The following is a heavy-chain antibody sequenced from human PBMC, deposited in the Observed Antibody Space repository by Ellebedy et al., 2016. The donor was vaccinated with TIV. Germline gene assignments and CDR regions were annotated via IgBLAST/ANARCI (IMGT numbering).Heavy chain of an antibody. D-gene: IGHD2-15*01. CDR2: ISSSGSFI. V-gene: IGHV3-21*04. CDR1: GFTFSTYS. Sequence: PGGSLRLSCAASGFTFSTYSMNWVRQAPGKGLEWVSSISSSGSFIHYADSVKGRCTIARDISRNTLYLQMNSLRAEDTAVYYCAKDRALGYCTGGSCNTKWGQGTLVTVSS. J-gene: IGHJ4*02. CDR3: AKDRALGYCTGGSCNTK.